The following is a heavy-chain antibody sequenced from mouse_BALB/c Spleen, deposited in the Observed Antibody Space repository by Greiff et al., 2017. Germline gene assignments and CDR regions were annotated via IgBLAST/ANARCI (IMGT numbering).Heavy chain of an antibody. J-gene: IGHJ3*01. CDR2: IYPGDGDT. CDR1: GYAFSSYW. Sequence: QVQLQQSGAELVRPGSSVKISCTASGYAFSSYWMNWVQQRPGQGLEWIGQIYPGDGDTNNNGKFKGKATLTADTSSSTAYMQLSRLTSEVSAVYSCACSGASSGYVGFAYWGQGTLVTVSA. V-gene: IGHV1-80*01. D-gene: IGHD3-1*01. CDR3: ACSGASSGYVGFAY.